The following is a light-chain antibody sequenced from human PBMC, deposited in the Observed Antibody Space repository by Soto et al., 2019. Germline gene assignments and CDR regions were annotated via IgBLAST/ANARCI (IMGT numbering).Light chain of an antibody. V-gene: IGKV1-39*01. Sequence: DIPMTQSPSSLSASIGDRVTITCRASQSISNYLNWYQHKPGKAPKLLIYAASSLQSGVPSRFSGSGSGTDFTLTISNLQPEDFATYYCQQSYSIPPITFGQGTRLEIK. CDR2: AAS. J-gene: IGKJ5*01. CDR1: QSISNY. CDR3: QQSYSIPPIT.